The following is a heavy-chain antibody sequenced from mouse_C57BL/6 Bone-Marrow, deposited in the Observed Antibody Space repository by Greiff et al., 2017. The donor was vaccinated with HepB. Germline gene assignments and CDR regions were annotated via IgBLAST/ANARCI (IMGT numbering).Heavy chain of an antibody. CDR1: GYTFTSYW. V-gene: IGHV1-69*01. CDR2: IDPSDSYT. CDR3: AREAFAY. J-gene: IGHJ3*01. Sequence: VQLQQPGAELVMPGASVKLSCKASGYTFTSYWMHWVKQRPGQGLEWIGEIDPSDSYTNYNQKFKGKSTLTVDKSSSTAYMQLSSLTSKDSAVYYCAREAFAYWGQGTLVTVSA.